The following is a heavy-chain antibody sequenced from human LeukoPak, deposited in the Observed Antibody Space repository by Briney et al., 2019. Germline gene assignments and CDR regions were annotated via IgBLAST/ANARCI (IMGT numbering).Heavy chain of an antibody. CDR3: ARLIGDIAVSGTSWFDP. CDR1: GGSISSHY. Sequence: SETLSLTCTVSGGSISSHYWSWIRQASGKGLERIGYMYYSGSTNYNPSLKSRVTISVDTSKNQFSLKLSSVTAADTAVYYCARLIGDIAVSGTSWFDPWGQGTLVAVSS. CDR2: MYYSGST. J-gene: IGHJ5*02. V-gene: IGHV4-59*11. D-gene: IGHD6-19*01.